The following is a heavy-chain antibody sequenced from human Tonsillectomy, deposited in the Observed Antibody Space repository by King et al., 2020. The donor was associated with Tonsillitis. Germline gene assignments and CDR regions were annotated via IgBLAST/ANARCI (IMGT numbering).Heavy chain of an antibody. CDR2: IYYSGTT. CDR1: GGSISSGGYY. CDR3: ASGGFRYFDY. V-gene: IGHV4-31*03. Sequence: QLQESGPGLVKPSQTLSLTCTVSGGSISSGGYYWSWIRQHPGKGLEWIGFIYYSGTTYYNPSLKSRVTISVDTSKNQFSLQLNSVTAADTAVYYCASGGFRYFDYWGQGTLVTVSS. J-gene: IGHJ4*02. D-gene: IGHD3-10*01.